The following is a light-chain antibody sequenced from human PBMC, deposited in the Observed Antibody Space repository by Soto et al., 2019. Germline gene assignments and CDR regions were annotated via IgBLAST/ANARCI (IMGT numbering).Light chain of an antibody. CDR1: QSVSSSY. V-gene: IGKV3-20*01. CDR2: GAS. J-gene: IGKJ1*01. Sequence: EIVLTQSPGTLSLSPGERATLSCSSSQSVSSSYLAWYQQKPGQAPRLLIYGASSRATGIPDRFSGSGSGTDFTLTISSLQAEDVAVYYCQQYFTSPWTFGQGTKVDIK. CDR3: QQYFTSPWT.